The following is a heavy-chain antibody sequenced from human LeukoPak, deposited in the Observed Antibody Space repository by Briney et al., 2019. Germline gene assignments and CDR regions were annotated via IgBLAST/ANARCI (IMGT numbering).Heavy chain of an antibody. V-gene: IGHV4-30-4*01. CDR2: IYYSGST. J-gene: IGHJ3*02. CDR1: GGSISSGDYY. CDR3: ARDLGLTGAFDI. D-gene: IGHD7-27*01. Sequence: SETLSLTCTVSGGSISSGDYYWSWIRQPPGKGLEWIGYIYYSGSTYYNPSLKSRVTISVDTSKNQSSLKLSSVTAADTAVYYCARDLGLTGAFDIWGQGTMVTVSS.